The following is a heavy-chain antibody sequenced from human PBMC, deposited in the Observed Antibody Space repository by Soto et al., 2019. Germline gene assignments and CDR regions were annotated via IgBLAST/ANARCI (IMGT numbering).Heavy chain of an antibody. CDR2: IYYSGST. Sequence: QVQLQESGPGLVKPSQTLSLTCTVSGGSISSGGYYWSWIRQHPGKGLEWIGYIYYSGSTYYNPSLQRRVTISVDTSKNQFSRKLSSVTAADTAVDYRAGDGSPDAFYIWGQGTMVTVSS. J-gene: IGHJ3*02. CDR3: AGDGSPDAFYI. CDR1: GGSISSGGYY. V-gene: IGHV4-31*03. D-gene: IGHD1-26*01.